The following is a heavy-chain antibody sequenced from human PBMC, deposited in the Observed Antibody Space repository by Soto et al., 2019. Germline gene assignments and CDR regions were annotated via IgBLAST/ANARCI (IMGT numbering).Heavy chain of an antibody. CDR3: ARGTDYGDYGGLYYYMDV. CDR2: INHSGST. CDR1: GGSFSGYY. V-gene: IGHV4-34*01. D-gene: IGHD4-17*01. J-gene: IGHJ6*03. Sequence: QVQLQQWGAGLLKPSETLSLTCAVYGGSFSGYYWSWLRQPPGKGLEWIGEINHSGSTNYNPSLKSRVTISVDTSKNQFSLKLSSVTAADTAVYYCARGTDYGDYGGLYYYMDVWGKGTTVTVSS.